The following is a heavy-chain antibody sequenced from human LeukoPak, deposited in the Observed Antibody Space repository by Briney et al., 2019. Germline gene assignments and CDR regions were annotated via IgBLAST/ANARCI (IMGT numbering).Heavy chain of an antibody. V-gene: IGHV3-30*02. Sequence: GGTLRLSCAASGFTFSSHGMHWVREAPGRGLEWVAFIRYDGSNKYYADSVKGRFTISRDNSKNTLYLQMNSLRAEDTAVYYCAKDGTMVRGLIILNIGDHYYMDVWGKGTTVTVSS. CDR1: GFTFSSHG. CDR3: AKDGTMVRGLIILNIGDHYYMDV. J-gene: IGHJ6*03. CDR2: IRYDGSNK. D-gene: IGHD3-10*01.